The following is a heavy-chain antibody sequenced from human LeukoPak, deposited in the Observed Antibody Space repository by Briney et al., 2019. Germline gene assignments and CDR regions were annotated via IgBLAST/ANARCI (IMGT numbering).Heavy chain of an antibody. J-gene: IGHJ4*02. CDR3: AREWDTYYYDSSGYYYGY. D-gene: IGHD3-22*01. V-gene: IGHV1-46*01. CDR2: INPSGGST. CDR1: GYTFTSYG. Sequence: ASVKVSCKASGYTFTSYGISWVRQAPGQGLEWMGIINPSGGSTSYAQKFQGRVTMTRDMSTSTVYMELSSLRSEDTAVYYCAREWDTYYYDSSGYYYGYWGQGTLVTVSS.